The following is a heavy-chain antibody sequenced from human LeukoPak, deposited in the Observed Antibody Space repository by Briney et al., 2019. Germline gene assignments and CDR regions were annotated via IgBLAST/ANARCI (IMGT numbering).Heavy chain of an antibody. CDR2: IRQDVSEK. CDR1: GFTFSSYW. J-gene: IGHJ3*02. Sequence: PGGSLRLSCAACGFTFSSYWMSCVRQAQGKGREWVANIRQDVSEKGYVDYVKGRFTISRDNAKSSLYLQMNSLRAEDTAVYYCAREAESPNTFDIWGRGTMVTVSS. D-gene: IGHD2/OR15-2a*01. CDR3: AREAESPNTFDI. V-gene: IGHV3-7*03.